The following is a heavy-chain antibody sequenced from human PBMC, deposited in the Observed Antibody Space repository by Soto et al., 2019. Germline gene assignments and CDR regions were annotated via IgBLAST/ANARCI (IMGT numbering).Heavy chain of an antibody. Sequence: GGSLRLSCAASGFTFSSYSMNWVRQAPGKGLEWVSSISSSSSYIYYADSVKGRFTISRDNAKNSLYLQMNSLRAEDTAVYYCARDLIDSSGYYYYFDYWGQGTLVTVSS. V-gene: IGHV3-21*01. CDR3: ARDLIDSSGYYYYFDY. J-gene: IGHJ4*02. D-gene: IGHD3-22*01. CDR1: GFTFSSYS. CDR2: ISSSSSYI.